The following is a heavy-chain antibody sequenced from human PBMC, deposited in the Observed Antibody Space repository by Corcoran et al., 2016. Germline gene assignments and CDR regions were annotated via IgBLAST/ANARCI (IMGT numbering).Heavy chain of an antibody. CDR1: GYTFTSYY. J-gene: IGHJ4*02. CDR2: INPSGGTT. Sequence: QVQLVQSGAEVKKPGASVKVSCKASGYTFTSYYMHWVRQAPGQGLEWMGIINPSGGTTSYAQKFQGRVTMTRDTSTSTVYMELSSLRSEDTAVYYCARSVSSEDYFDYWGQGTLVTVSS. CDR3: ARSVSSEDYFDY. V-gene: IGHV1-46*01.